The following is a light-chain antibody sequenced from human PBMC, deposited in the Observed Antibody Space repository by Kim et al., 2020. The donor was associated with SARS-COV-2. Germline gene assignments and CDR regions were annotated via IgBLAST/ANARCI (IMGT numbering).Light chain of an antibody. CDR3: SSYTDTNTRVV. V-gene: IGLV2-14*03. J-gene: IGLJ3*02. CDR2: DVS. Sequence: QSITISCTGSSSDVGGYNYVSWYQQHPGKAPKVMIYDVSSRPSGVSNRFSGSKSGITASLTISGLQAEDEADYYCSSYTDTNTRVVFGGGTQLTVL. CDR1: SSDVGGYNY.